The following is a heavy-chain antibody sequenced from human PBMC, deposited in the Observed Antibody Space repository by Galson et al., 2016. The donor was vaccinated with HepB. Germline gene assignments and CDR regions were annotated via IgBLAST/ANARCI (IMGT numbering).Heavy chain of an antibody. CDR3: ARRTRGVAGTCFDY. V-gene: IGHV5-51*01. J-gene: IGHJ4*02. Sequence: QSGAEVKKPGESLKISCKGSGYRFNNFWIGWVRQTPGKGLEWVGSIYPADSDTRYSPSFQGQVPISVDKSTSTAYLQWSSLKASDTAMYYCARRTRGVAGTCFDYWGQGTQVTVSS. CDR1: GYRFNNFW. D-gene: IGHD3/OR15-3a*01. CDR2: IYPADSDT.